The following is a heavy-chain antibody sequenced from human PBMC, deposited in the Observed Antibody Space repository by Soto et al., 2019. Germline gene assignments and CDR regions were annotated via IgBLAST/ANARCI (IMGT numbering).Heavy chain of an antibody. CDR1: GGSISSYY. CDR2: IYYSGST. V-gene: IGHV4-59*01. CDR3: ARDPSYGDYEDGYYYYYGMDV. J-gene: IGHJ6*02. D-gene: IGHD4-17*01. Sequence: PSETLSLTCTVSGGSISSYYWSWIRQPPGKGLEWIGYIYYSGSTNYNPSLKSRVTISVDTSKNQFSLKLSSVTAADTAVYYCARDPSYGDYEDGYYYYYGMDVWGQGTTVTVSS.